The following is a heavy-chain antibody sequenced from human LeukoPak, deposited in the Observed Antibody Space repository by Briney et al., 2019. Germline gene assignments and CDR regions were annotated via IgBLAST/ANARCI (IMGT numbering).Heavy chain of an antibody. J-gene: IGHJ4*02. V-gene: IGHV3-66*01. D-gene: IGHD2-15*01. CDR1: EFSVGSNY. CDR2: FYGGGST. Sequence: GGSLRLSCAASEFSVGSNYMTWVRQAPGKGLEWVSGFYGGGSTDYADSVKGRFTISRDNSKNTLYLQMNSLRAEDTAVYYCAKGLPWYYFDYWGQGTLVTVSS. CDR3: AKGLPWYYFDY.